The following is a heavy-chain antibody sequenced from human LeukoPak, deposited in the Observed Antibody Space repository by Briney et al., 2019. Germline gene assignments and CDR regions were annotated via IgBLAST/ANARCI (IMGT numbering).Heavy chain of an antibody. V-gene: IGHV5-51*01. J-gene: IGHJ3*01. Sequence: PGESLKISCKGSGYTFSIYWIAWVRQMAGKGLEWMGTIYPGDSNTRYSPSFQGQVTISADKSISTAYLQWRSLKASDTAMYYCARRDARHDAFDVWGQGTMVTVAS. CDR2: IYPGDSNT. CDR1: GYTFSIYW. CDR3: ARRDARHDAFDV.